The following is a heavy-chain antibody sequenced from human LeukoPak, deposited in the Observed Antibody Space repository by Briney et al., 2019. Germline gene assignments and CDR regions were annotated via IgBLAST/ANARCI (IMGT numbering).Heavy chain of an antibody. Sequence: GGSLRLSCAATGFTFSYYAMPWVRQAAGKGLEYVSAISSDGGSTYYANSVKGRFTISRENSKNMLYLQMGSLRAEDMAVYYCARWVSTSYDAFDIWGQGTMVTVSS. CDR1: GFTFSYYA. V-gene: IGHV3-64*01. D-gene: IGHD6-6*01. J-gene: IGHJ3*02. CDR2: ISSDGGST. CDR3: ARWVSTSYDAFDI.